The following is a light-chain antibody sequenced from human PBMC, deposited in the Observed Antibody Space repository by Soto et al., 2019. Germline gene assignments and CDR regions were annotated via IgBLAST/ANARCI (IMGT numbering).Light chain of an antibody. CDR2: DGD. V-gene: IGLV1-40*01. Sequence: QAVVTQPPSVSGAPGQRVTISCTGSSSNIGTGYDVHWYQQLPETAPKLLIYDGDNRPSGVPDRFSGSKSGTSASLAITGLQAEDEADYYCQSYDSSLRGVVFGGGTKVTVL. J-gene: IGLJ2*01. CDR3: QSYDSSLRGVV. CDR1: SSNIGTGYD.